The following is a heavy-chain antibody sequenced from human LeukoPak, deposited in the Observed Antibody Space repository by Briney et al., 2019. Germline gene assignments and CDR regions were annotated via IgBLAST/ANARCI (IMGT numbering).Heavy chain of an antibody. Sequence: ASVKVSCKVSGYTLTELSMHWVRQAPGKGLEWMGGFDPEDGETIYAQKFQGRVTMTEDTSTDTAYMELSGLRSEDTAVYYCATDPADSSSWGPWYWGQGTLVTVSS. CDR1: GYTLTELS. V-gene: IGHV1-24*01. J-gene: IGHJ4*02. CDR3: ATDPADSSSWGPWY. CDR2: FDPEDGET. D-gene: IGHD6-13*01.